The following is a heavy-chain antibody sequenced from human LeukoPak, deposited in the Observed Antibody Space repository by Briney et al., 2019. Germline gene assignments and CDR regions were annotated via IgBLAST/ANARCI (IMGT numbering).Heavy chain of an antibody. V-gene: IGHV3-23*01. J-gene: IGHJ4*02. D-gene: IGHD6-19*01. CDR2: ISGSGGST. CDR3: ARGKQWLFDY. Sequence: VRQAPGXGLEWVSAISGSGGSTYYADSVKGRFTISRDNSKNTLYLQMNSLRAEDTAVYYCARGKQWLFDYWGQGTLVTV.